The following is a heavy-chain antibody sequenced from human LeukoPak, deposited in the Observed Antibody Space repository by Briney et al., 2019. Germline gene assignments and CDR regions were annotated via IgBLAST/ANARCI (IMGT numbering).Heavy chain of an antibody. V-gene: IGHV4-39*01. CDR1: GGSISSSSYY. Sequence: SETLSLTCTVSGGSISSSSYYWGWIRQPPGKGLEWIGSIYYSGSTYYNPSLKSRVTISVDTSKNQFSLKLSSVTAADTAVYYCARQAYYYYYMDVWGKGTTVTVSS. CDR3: ARQAYYYYYMDV. CDR2: IYYSGST. J-gene: IGHJ6*03.